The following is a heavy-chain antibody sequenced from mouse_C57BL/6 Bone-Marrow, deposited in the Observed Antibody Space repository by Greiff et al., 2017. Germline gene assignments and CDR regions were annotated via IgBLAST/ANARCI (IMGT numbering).Heavy chain of an antibody. J-gene: IGHJ1*03. CDR1: GFTFSSYG. D-gene: IGHD2-2*01. Sequence: EVQRVESGGDLVKPGGSLKLSCAASGFTFSSYGMSWVRQTPDKRLEWVATISSGGSYTYYPDSVKGRFTISRDNAKNTLYLHMSSLKSEDTAMYYCARRGGLRRYFDVWGTGTTVTVSS. CDR3: ARRGGLRRYFDV. V-gene: IGHV5-6*01. CDR2: ISSGGSYT.